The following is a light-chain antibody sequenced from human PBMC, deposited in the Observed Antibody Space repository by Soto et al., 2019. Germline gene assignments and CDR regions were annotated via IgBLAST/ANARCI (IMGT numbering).Light chain of an antibody. CDR2: GAS. Sequence: EIVLTQSPGTLSLSPGERATLSCRASQSVSSSYLAWYQQKPGQAPRLLIYGASSRATGIPDRFSGSGSGTDFTLTISSLQPEDFATYYCQQSNSHPISFGQGTRLEIK. CDR1: QSVSSSY. CDR3: QQSNSHPIS. J-gene: IGKJ5*01. V-gene: IGKV3D-20*02.